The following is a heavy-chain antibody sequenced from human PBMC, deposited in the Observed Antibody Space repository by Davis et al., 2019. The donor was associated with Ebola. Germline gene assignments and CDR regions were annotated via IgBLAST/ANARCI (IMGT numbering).Heavy chain of an antibody. CDR3: ARADYSDSSGYIDY. J-gene: IGHJ4*01. Sequence: SETLSLTCGVFGGSFSNYYWSWIRQPPGKGLEWIGEINHTGSTNYNPSLKSRVTTSVDTSKNQFSLRLTSVTAADTAVYYCARADYSDSSGYIDYWGHGTLVTVSS. CDR1: GGSFSNYY. D-gene: IGHD3-16*01. V-gene: IGHV4-34*01. CDR2: INHTGST.